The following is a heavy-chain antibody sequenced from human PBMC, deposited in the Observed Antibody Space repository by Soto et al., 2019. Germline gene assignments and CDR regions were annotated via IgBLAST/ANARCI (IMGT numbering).Heavy chain of an antibody. CDR2: IWYDGSNK. Sequence: QVQLVESGGGVVQPGRSLRLSCAASGFTFSSYGMHWVRQAPGKGLEWVAVIWYDGSNKYYADSVKGRFTISRDNSKNTLYLQMNSMRAEDTAVYYCARGGNYDSGSYYPLDYWGQGTLVTVAS. CDR3: ARGGNYDSGSYYPLDY. D-gene: IGHD3-10*01. CDR1: GFTFSSYG. J-gene: IGHJ4*02. V-gene: IGHV3-33*01.